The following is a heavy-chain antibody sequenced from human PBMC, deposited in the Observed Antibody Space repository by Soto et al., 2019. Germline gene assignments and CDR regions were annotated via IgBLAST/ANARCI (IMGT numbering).Heavy chain of an antibody. Sequence: EVQLLESGGGLVQPGGSLRLSCAASGFSFNTYAMSWVRQARGKGPEWVSTVSASGGSTYSADSVKGRFTISRDNSKNTVHLQMNSLRAEDTAVYYCAKTMWDCSGGSCYGAYSMDVWGQGITVTVSS. CDR3: AKTMWDCSGGSCYGAYSMDV. CDR1: GFSFNTYA. V-gene: IGHV3-23*01. CDR2: VSASGGST. D-gene: IGHD2-15*01. J-gene: IGHJ6*02.